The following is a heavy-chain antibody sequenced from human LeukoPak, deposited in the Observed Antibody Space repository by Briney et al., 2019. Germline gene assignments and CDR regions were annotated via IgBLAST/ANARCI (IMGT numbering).Heavy chain of an antibody. CDR3: AELGITMIGGV. J-gene: IGHJ6*04. Sequence: GGSLRLSCAASGFTFSSHSMHWVRQAPGKGLEWVSYISSSGSTIYYADSVKGRFTISRDNAKNSLYLQMNSLRAEDTAVYYCAELGITMIGGVWGKGTTVTISS. V-gene: IGHV3-48*04. CDR1: GFTFSSHS. D-gene: IGHD3-10*02. CDR2: ISSSGSTI.